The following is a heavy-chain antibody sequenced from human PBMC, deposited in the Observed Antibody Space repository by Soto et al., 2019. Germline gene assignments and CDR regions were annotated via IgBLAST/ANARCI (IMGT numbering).Heavy chain of an antibody. Sequence: QVQLVQSGAEVKKPGASLKVSCKASGYTFTSYGISWVRQAPGQGLEWMGWISAYNGNTIYAQKVQGRVSMTTDTSTSTAYMEVRSLRSDDTAVYHCARVNYDNGHAFDVWGQGTMVTVSS. D-gene: IGHD3-22*01. J-gene: IGHJ3*01. CDR1: GYTFTSYG. CDR2: ISAYNGNT. V-gene: IGHV1-18*01. CDR3: ARVNYDNGHAFDV.